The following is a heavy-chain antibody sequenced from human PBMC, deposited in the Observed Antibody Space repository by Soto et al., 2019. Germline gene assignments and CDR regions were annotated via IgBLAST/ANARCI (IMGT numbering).Heavy chain of an antibody. CDR2: ISYAGNNI. Sequence: PGGSLRLSCAASGFTFRNFVMHWVRQAPGKGLEWVAVISYAGNNIYYADSVKGRFTISRDNSKNTVYLQIDNVRAEDTAVYYCARDLYIGRSSSHYYHGMDVWGQGTTVTVSS. J-gene: IGHJ6*02. CDR3: ARDLYIGRSSSHYYHGMDV. CDR1: GFTFRNFV. D-gene: IGHD1-26*01. V-gene: IGHV3-30*03.